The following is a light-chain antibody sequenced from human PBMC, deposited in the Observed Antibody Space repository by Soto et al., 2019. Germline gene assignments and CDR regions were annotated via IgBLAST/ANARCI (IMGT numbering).Light chain of an antibody. J-gene: IGLJ2*01. CDR2: EGS. V-gene: IGLV2-23*01. CDR3: CSYAGSSTLV. Sequence: QSALTQPASVSGSPGQSITISCTGTSSDVGSYNLVSWYQQHPGKAPKLMIYEGSKRPSGVSNRCSGSTSGNTASLTISGLQADDEAAYYCCSYAGSSTLVFGGGTKVTVL. CDR1: SSDVGSYNL.